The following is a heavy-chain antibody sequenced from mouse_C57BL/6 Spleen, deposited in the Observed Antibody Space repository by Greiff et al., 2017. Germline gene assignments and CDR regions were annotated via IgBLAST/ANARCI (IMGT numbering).Heavy chain of an antibody. CDR2: ISSGSSTI. CDR1: GFTFSDYG. V-gene: IGHV5-17*01. J-gene: IGHJ4*01. Sequence: EVKVVESGGGLVKPGGSLKLSCAASGFTFSDYGMHWVRQAPEKGLEWVAYISSGSSTIYYADTVKGRFTISRDNAKNTLFLQMTSLRSEDTAMYYCARDQGYYAMDYWGQGTSVTVSS. CDR3: ARDQGYYAMDY.